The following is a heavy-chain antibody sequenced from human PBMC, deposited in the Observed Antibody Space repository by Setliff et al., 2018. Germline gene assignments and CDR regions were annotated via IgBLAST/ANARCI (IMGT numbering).Heavy chain of an antibody. Sequence: ASVKVSCKASGYTFTSYGIRWVRQAPGQGLEWMGWISAYNGNTNYAQKLQGRVTMTTDTSTSTAYMELRSLRSDDTAVYYCARVGSSSWLHPDVYYYYGTDVWGKGTTVTVSS. CDR3: ARVGSSSWLHPDVYYYYGTDV. D-gene: IGHD6-13*01. CDR1: GYTFTSYG. CDR2: ISAYNGNT. V-gene: IGHV1-18*01. J-gene: IGHJ6*04.